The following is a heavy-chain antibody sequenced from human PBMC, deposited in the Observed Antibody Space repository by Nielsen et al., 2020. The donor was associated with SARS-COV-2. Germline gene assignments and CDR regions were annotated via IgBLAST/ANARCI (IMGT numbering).Heavy chain of an antibody. CDR1: GFTFSSYA. CDR3: AKDPDGIAAAGTDYFDY. V-gene: IGHV3-30-3*01. Sequence: GESLKISCAASGFTFSSYAMHWVRQAPGKGLEWVAVISYDGSNKYYADSVKGRFTISRDNSKNTLYLQMNSLRAEDTAVYYCAKDPDGIAAAGTDYFDYWGQGTLVTVSS. CDR2: ISYDGSNK. J-gene: IGHJ4*02. D-gene: IGHD6-13*01.